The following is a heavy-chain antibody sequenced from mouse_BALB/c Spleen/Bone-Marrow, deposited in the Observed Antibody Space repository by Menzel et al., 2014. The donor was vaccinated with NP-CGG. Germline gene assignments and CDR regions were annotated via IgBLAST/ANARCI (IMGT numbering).Heavy chain of an antibody. J-gene: IGHJ3*01. V-gene: IGHV5-4*02. CDR3: ANYYGSTWFAY. D-gene: IGHD1-1*01. Sequence: EVQLVESGGGLVKPGGSLKLSCAASGFTFRDYYMYWVRQTPEKRLEWVATISDGGSYTYYPDSVKGRFTFSRDNAKNNLYLQMSSLKSEDTAMYYCANYYGSTWFAYWGQGTLVTVSA. CDR1: GFTFRDYY. CDR2: ISDGGSYT.